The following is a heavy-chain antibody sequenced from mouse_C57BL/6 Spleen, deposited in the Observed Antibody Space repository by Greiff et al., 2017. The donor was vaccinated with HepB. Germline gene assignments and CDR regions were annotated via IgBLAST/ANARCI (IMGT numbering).Heavy chain of an antibody. CDR1: GFTFSDYG. CDR2: ISSGSSTI. Sequence: EVQLQESGGGLVKPGGSLKLSCAASGFTFSDYGMHWVRQAPEKGLEWVAYISSGSSTIYYADTVKGRFTISRDNAKNTLFLQMTSLRSEDTAMYYCARDGGLRRYFDVWGTGTTVTVSS. J-gene: IGHJ1*03. D-gene: IGHD2-4*01. CDR3: ARDGGLRRYFDV. V-gene: IGHV5-17*01.